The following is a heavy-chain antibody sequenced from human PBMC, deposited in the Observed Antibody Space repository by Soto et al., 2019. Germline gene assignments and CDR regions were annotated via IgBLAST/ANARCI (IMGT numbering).Heavy chain of an antibody. D-gene: IGHD5-18*01. J-gene: IGHJ6*02. CDR2: IIPIFGTA. Sequence: ASVKVSCKASGGTFSSYAISWVRQAPGQGLEWMGGIIPIFGTANYAQKFQGRVTITADESTSTAYMELSSLRSEDTAVYYCARDGYSYGPHYGMDVWGQGTTVTVSS. CDR3: ARDGYSYGPHYGMDV. V-gene: IGHV1-69*13. CDR1: GGTFSSYA.